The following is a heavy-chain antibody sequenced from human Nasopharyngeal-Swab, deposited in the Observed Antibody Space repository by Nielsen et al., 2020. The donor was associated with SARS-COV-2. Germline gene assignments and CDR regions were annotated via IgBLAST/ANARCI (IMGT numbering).Heavy chain of an antibody. V-gene: IGHV4-59*12. D-gene: IGHD3-10*01. J-gene: IGHJ3*02. CDR2: IYYSGST. CDR3: ASWDMVQGAGAFDI. Sequence: PGPGLEWIGHIYYSGSTNYNPSLMSRVTISVDTSKNQFSLKLRSVTAADTAVYYCASWDMVQGAGAFDIWGQGTMVTVSS.